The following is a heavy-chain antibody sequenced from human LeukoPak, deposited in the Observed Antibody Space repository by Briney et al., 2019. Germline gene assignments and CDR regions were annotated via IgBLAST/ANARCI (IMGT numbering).Heavy chain of an antibody. CDR1: GFTFDDYG. Sequence: GGSLRLSCAASGFTFDDYGMTWVRQAPGKGLEWVSMISWNGGTTSYADAVKGRFTISTDNAKNSLYLQMNSLRAEDTALYYCARRGFDSSGFYYFFDFWGQGTLVAVSS. V-gene: IGHV3-20*04. J-gene: IGHJ4*02. CDR2: ISWNGGTT. D-gene: IGHD3-22*01. CDR3: ARRGFDSSGFYYFFDF.